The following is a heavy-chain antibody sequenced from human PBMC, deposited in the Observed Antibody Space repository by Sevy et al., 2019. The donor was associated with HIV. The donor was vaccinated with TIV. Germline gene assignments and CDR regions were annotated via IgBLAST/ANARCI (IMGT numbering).Heavy chain of an antibody. V-gene: IGHV4-38-2*01. J-gene: IGHJ4*02. Sequence: SETLSLTCAVSGYSISSGYYWAWIRQPPGKGLEWIGSLYHTWNTYNPSLKSRVTISVDTSKNHFSLNLSPVTAADTAVYFCARGGYYDTSGYISSYFDYWGQGILVTVSS. CDR2: LYHTWNT. CDR3: ARGGYYDTSGYISSYFDY. D-gene: IGHD3-22*01. CDR1: GYSISSGYY.